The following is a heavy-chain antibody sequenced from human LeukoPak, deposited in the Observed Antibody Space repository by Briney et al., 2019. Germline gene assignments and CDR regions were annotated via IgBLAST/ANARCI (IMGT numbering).Heavy chain of an antibody. J-gene: IGHJ4*02. CDR3: ARDSPDCSGGSCYPAY. V-gene: IGHV1-69*13. Sequence: SVKVSCKASGYTFTSYAMHWVRQAPGQGLEWMGGIIPIFGTANYAQKFQGRVTITADESTSTAYMELSSLRSEDTAVYYCARDSPDCSGGSCYPAYWGQGTLVTVSS. CDR2: IIPIFGTA. D-gene: IGHD2-15*01. CDR1: GYTFTSYA.